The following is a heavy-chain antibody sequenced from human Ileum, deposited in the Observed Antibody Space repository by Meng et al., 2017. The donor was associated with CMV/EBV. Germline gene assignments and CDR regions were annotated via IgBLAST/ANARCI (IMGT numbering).Heavy chain of an antibody. J-gene: IGHJ6*02. CDR1: GFTFSSYA. Sequence: GESLKISCAASGFTFSSYAMSWVRQAPGKGLEWVSAISGSGGSTYYADSVKGRFTVSRDNTKNMVYLQMNSLRGDDTAVYYCSKNLKGGYCTSTSCFLLAMDVWGQGTRSPSP. D-gene: IGHD2-2*01. V-gene: IGHV3-23*01. CDR3: SKNLKGGYCTSTSCFLLAMDV. CDR2: ISGSGGST.